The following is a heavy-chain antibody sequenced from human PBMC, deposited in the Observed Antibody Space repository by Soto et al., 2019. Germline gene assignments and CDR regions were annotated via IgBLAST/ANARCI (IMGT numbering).Heavy chain of an antibody. J-gene: IGHJ4*02. CDR2: VPYTGAQT. CDR3: AKDWGRIAVAGWTD. Sequence: EVQLLESGGGSVQPGGSLRLSCTASGFNFGNYAMGWARQAPGKGLEWLSSLAVPYTGAQTYYADSVAGRLIVSRDDSKNTLYLELNSLRADDTAVYYCAKDWGRIAVAGWTDWGPVTLVTVSS. V-gene: IGHV3-23*01. CDR1: GFNFGNYA. D-gene: IGHD6-19*01.